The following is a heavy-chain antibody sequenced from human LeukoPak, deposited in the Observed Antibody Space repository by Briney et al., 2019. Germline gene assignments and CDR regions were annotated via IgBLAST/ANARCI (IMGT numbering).Heavy chain of an antibody. V-gene: IGHV4-59*01. CDR3: ARVGGGDFWSGPYPI. D-gene: IGHD3-3*01. CDR2: IYYSGST. J-gene: IGHJ6*04. CDR1: GGSLSSYY. Sequence: SETLSLTCTVSGGSLSSYYWSWIRQPPGKGLEWIGYIYYSGSTNYNPSLKSRVTISVDTTKNQFSLKLSSVTAADTAVYYCARVGGGDFWSGPYPIWGKGTTVTVSS.